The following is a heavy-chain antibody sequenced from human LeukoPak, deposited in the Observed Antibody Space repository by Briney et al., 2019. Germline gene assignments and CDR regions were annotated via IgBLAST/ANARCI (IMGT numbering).Heavy chain of an antibody. J-gene: IGHJ6*02. Sequence: GSLRLSCTASGFPFNGYSMNWVRQAPGKGLEWVSYISSSSSIIYFADSVKGRLTISRDNAKNSLYLQINILRDEDTAVYYCARAGTFSGMDVWGQGTTVTVSS. V-gene: IGHV3-48*02. CDR2: ISSSSSII. CDR3: ARAGTFSGMDV. D-gene: IGHD6-13*01. CDR1: GFPFNGYS.